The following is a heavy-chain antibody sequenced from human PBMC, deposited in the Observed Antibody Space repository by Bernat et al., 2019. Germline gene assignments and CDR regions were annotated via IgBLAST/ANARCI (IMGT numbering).Heavy chain of an antibody. Sequence: EVQLVESGGVVVQPGGSLRLSCAASGFTFDDYTMHWVRQAPGQGLEWVSLISWDGGSTYYADSVKGRFTISRDNSKNSLYLQMNSLRTEDTALYYCAKGAYGGKSVTFDLWGRGTLVTVSS. CDR3: AKGAYGGKSVTFDL. D-gene: IGHD4-23*01. CDR1: GFTFDDYT. J-gene: IGHJ2*01. V-gene: IGHV3-43*01. CDR2: ISWDGGST.